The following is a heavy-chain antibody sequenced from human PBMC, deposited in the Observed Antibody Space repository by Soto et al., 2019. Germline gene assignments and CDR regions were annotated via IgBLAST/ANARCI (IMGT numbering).Heavy chain of an antibody. CDR3: AREGGMDV. Sequence: PGGSLRLSCAASGLTFSSYSMNWVRQAPGKGLEWVSYISTSGSTIYYADSVKGRFTISRDNARNSVYLQVNSLRAEDTAVYYCAREGGMDVWGQGTTVTVSS. J-gene: IGHJ6*02. CDR2: ISTSGSTI. CDR1: GLTFSSYS. V-gene: IGHV3-48*01.